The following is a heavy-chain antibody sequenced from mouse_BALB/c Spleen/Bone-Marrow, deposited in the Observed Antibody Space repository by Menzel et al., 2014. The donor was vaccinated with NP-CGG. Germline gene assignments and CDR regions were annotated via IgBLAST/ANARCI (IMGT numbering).Heavy chain of an antibody. CDR1: GFSLTSYG. J-gene: IGHJ4*01. Sequence: QVHLQQPGPGLVAPSQSLSITCTVSGFSLTSYGVHWVRQPPGKGLEWLGVIWAGGSTNYNSALMSRLSISKDNSKSQVFLKMNSLQTDDTAMYYCARDGVYGSHHYAMDYWGQGTSVTVSS. D-gene: IGHD1-1*02. V-gene: IGHV2-9*02. CDR2: IWAGGST. CDR3: ARDGVYGSHHYAMDY.